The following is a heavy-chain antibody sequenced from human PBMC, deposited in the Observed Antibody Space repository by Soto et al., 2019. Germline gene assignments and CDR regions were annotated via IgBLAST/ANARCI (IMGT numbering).Heavy chain of an antibody. J-gene: IGHJ4*02. V-gene: IGHV4-39*01. Sequence: PSETLSLTCTVSGGSISSSSYYWGWIRQPPGKGLEWIGSIYYSGSTYYNPSLKSRVTISVDTSKNQFSLKLSSVTAADTAVYYCASRDYGDYNERDYWGQGTLVTVSS. CDR2: IYYSGST. CDR1: GGSISSSSYY. D-gene: IGHD4-17*01. CDR3: ASRDYGDYNERDY.